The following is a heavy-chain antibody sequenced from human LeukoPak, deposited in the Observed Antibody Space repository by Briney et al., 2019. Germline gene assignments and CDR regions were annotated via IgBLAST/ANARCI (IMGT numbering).Heavy chain of an antibody. CDR2: IWYDGSNK. J-gene: IGHJ6*04. D-gene: IGHD5-12*01. V-gene: IGHV3-33*01. CDR3: ARDTIVATRQGYYYYGMDV. CDR1: GFTFSSYG. Sequence: GGSLRLSCAASGFTFSSYGMHWVRLAPGKGLEWVAVIWYDGSNKYYAGSVKGRFTISRDNSKNTLYLQMNSLRAEDTAVYYCARDTIVATRQGYYYYGMDVWGKGTTVTVSS.